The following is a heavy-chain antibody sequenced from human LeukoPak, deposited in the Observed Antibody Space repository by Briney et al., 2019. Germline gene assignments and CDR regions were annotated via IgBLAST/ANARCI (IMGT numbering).Heavy chain of an antibody. CDR3: ARAARGSGWSWFWFDP. D-gene: IGHD6-19*01. J-gene: IGHJ5*02. V-gene: IGHV4-30-4*01. CDR1: GGSISSGDYY. Sequence: PSETLSLTCTVSGGSISSGDYYWSWIRQPPGKGLEWIGYIYYSGSTYYNPSLKSRVTISVDTSKNQFSLKLSSVTAADTAVYYCARAARGSGWSWFWFDPWGREPWSPSPQ. CDR2: IYYSGST.